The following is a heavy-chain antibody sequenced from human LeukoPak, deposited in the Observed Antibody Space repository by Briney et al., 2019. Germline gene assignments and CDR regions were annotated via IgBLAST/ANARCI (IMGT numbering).Heavy chain of an antibody. Sequence: ASVKVSCKASGYTFTRYYMHWVRQAPGQGLEWMGIINPSGGSTTYAQKFQGRVTMTRDMSTSTVYMELSSLSSEDTAVYYCARDLNWNNEIYYYYYMDVWGKGTTVTVSS. CDR3: ARDLNWNNEIYYYYYMDV. CDR1: GYTFTRYY. D-gene: IGHD1/OR15-1a*01. V-gene: IGHV1-46*01. CDR2: INPSGGST. J-gene: IGHJ6*03.